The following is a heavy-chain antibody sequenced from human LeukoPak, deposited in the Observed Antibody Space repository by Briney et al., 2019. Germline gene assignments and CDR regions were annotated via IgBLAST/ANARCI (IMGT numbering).Heavy chain of an antibody. V-gene: IGHV3-21*04. CDR3: ARDGRRPDS. Sequence: PGGSLRLSCAASGFTFSSYSMNWVRQAPGKGLEWVSSISSSSSYIYYADSVKGRFTISRDDARNSLSLQMNSLRAEDTAVYCCARDGRRPDSWGPGTLVTVSS. CDR1: GFTFSSYS. CDR2: ISSSSSYI. J-gene: IGHJ5*01.